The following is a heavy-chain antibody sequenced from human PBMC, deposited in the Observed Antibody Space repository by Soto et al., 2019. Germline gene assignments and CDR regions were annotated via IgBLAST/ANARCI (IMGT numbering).Heavy chain of an antibody. V-gene: IGHV3-21*01. CDR2: ISSSSSYI. CDR3: AKDAGTVTWYYFDY. Sequence: VGSLRLSCAASGFTFSSYSMNWVRQAPGKGLEWVSSISSSSSYIYYADSVKGRFTISRDNSKNTLYLQMNSLRAEDTAVYYCAKDAGTVTWYYFDYWGQGTLVTVSS. CDR1: GFTFSSYS. D-gene: IGHD4-17*01. J-gene: IGHJ4*02.